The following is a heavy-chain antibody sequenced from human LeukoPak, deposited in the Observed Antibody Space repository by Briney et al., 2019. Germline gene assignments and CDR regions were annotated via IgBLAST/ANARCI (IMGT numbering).Heavy chain of an antibody. Sequence: SETLSLTCTVSGGSISSYYWSWIRQPAGKGLEWIGRIYTSGSTNYNPSLKSRVTMSVDTSKNQFSLKLSSVTAADTAVYYCARRARYNYYGSGSYYGPWFDPWGQGTLVTVSS. CDR1: GGSISSYY. CDR3: ARRARYNYYGSGSYYGPWFDP. V-gene: IGHV4-4*07. CDR2: IYTSGST. D-gene: IGHD3-10*01. J-gene: IGHJ5*02.